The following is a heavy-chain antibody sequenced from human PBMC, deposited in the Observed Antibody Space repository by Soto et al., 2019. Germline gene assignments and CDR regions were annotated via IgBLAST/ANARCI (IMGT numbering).Heavy chain of an antibody. CDR2: IFYSGNT. CDR3: ASSGRIAIFGVVTEXDP. V-gene: IGHV4-39*01. J-gene: IGHJ5*02. D-gene: IGHD3-3*01. Sequence: SETLSLTCTVSGYSIGGSNFYWGWLRQPPGKGLEWIGSIFYSGNTYYNPSLKSRVIMSVDTSKNQLSLRLNSVTAADTPVYYCASSGRIAIFGVVTEXDPWRPGTLVTVSS. CDR1: GYSIGGSNFY.